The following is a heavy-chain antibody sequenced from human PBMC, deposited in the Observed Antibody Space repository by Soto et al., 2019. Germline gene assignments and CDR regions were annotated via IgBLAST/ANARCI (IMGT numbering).Heavy chain of an antibody. D-gene: IGHD3-22*01. V-gene: IGHV3-23*01. CDR2: ISGSGGST. Sequence: GGSLRLSCAASGFTFSSYAMSWVRQAPGKGLEWVSAISGSGGSTYYADSVKGRFTISRDNSKNTLYLQMNSLRAEDTAVYYCAKDSPSPGYDSSGIYDYWGQGTLVTVSS. CDR1: GFTFSSYA. CDR3: AKDSPSPGYDSSGIYDY. J-gene: IGHJ4*02.